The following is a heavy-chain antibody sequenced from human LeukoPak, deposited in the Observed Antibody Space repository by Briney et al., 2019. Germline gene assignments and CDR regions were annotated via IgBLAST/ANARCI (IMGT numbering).Heavy chain of an antibody. J-gene: IGHJ4*02. CDR2: IWYDGSNK. V-gene: IGHV3-33*01. D-gene: IGHD3-22*01. CDR3: ARDPAPHDSSGYFDY. CDR1: GFTFSSYG. Sequence: GSSLRLSCAASGFTFSSYGMHWVRQAPGKGLEWVAVIWYDGSNKYYADSVKGRFTISRDNSKNTLYLQMNSLRDEDTAVYYCARDPAPHDSSGYFDYWGQGTLVTVSS.